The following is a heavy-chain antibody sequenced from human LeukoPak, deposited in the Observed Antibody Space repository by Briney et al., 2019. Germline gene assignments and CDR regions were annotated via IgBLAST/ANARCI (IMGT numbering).Heavy chain of an antibody. J-gene: IGHJ4*02. D-gene: IGHD3-10*01. CDR1: GFSFSNYE. V-gene: IGHV3-48*03. CDR3: ARGYYSGSGSYFDY. Sequence: PGGSLRLSCAASGFSFSNYEMNWVRQAPGKGLEWVSYISSSGSTIYYPDSVKGRFTISRDNAKNSLYLQMNSLRAEDTAVYSCARGYYSGSGSYFDYWGQGTLVTVSS. CDR2: ISSSGSTI.